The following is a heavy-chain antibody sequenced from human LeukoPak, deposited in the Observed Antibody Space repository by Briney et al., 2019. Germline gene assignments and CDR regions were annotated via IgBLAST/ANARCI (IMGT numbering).Heavy chain of an antibody. Sequence: SETLSLTCAVYGGSFSGYYWSWIRQPPGKGLEWIGEINHSGSTNYNPSLKSRVTISVDTSKNQFSLKLSSVTAADTAVYYCARRSYGSGKTHWGQGTLVTVSS. CDR1: GGSFSGYY. J-gene: IGHJ4*02. D-gene: IGHD3-10*01. V-gene: IGHV4-34*01. CDR2: INHSGST. CDR3: ARRSYGSGKTH.